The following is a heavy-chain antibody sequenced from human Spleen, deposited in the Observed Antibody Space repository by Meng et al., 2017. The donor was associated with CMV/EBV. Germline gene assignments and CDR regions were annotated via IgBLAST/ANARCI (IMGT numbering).Heavy chain of an antibody. CDR2: LRHRGST. J-gene: IGHJ4*02. Sequence: SETLSLTCAFSGGSVNNYYWSWIRQPPGRGLEWIGSLRHRGSTNYNPSLKSRVTMSSDTSTNGFSLRLSSVTAGDTAVYYCVRISPTAVGTAYDYGGQGILVTVSS. V-gene: IGHV4-59*02. CDR1: GGSVNNYY. D-gene: IGHD6-13*01. CDR3: VRISPTAVGTAYDY.